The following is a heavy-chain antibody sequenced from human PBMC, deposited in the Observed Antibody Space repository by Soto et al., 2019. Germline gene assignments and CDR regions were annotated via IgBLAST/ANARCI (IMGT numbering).Heavy chain of an antibody. CDR2: INPSAATI. CDR3: AGAGFGWSHFDY. V-gene: IGHV1-46*01. Sequence: ASVKVSCKASGYTFTTYYMHWVRQAPGQGLEWMGIINPSAATITYAQRFQGRVTMTRDTSTSIVYMELSSLTSEDTAVYYCAGAGFGWSHFDYWGQGTLVTVSS. D-gene: IGHD3-9*01. J-gene: IGHJ4*02. CDR1: GYTFTTYY.